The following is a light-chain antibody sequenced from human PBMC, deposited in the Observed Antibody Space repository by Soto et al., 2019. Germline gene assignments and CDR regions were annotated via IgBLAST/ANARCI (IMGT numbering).Light chain of an antibody. J-gene: IGKJ1*01. CDR1: QSVSNN. V-gene: IGKV3-15*01. CDR3: QQYNNWPRT. Sequence: IVMTHSPATLSVSPCEGATLSSRASQSVSNNLAWYQQKPGQPPRLLIYGASTRATGIPARFSGSGSGAEFTLTISSLQSEDFAVYYCQQYNNWPRTFGQGTKVDIK. CDR2: GAS.